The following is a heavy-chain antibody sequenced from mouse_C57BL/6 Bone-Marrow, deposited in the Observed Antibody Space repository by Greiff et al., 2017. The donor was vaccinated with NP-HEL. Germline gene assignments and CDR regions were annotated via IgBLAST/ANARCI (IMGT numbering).Heavy chain of an antibody. CDR2: IDPSDSYT. CDR3: AREDWAWFAY. V-gene: IGHV1-69*01. Sequence: VKLVESGAELVMPGASVKLSCKASGYTFTSYWMHWVKQRPGQGLEWIGEIDPSDSYTNYNQKFKGKSTLTVDKSSSTAYMQLSSLTSEDSAVYYCAREDWAWFAYWGQGTLVTVSA. J-gene: IGHJ3*01. D-gene: IGHD4-1*01. CDR1: GYTFTSYW.